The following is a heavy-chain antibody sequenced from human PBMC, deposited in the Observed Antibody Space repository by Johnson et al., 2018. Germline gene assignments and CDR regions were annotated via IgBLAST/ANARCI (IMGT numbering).Heavy chain of an antibody. Sequence: VQLVQSGAEVKKPGESLKISCKGSGYSFTSYAMSWVRQAPGKGLEWVSAISGSGGSTYYADSVKGRFTISRDNSKNTLYLQMNSPRAEDTAVYYCAKDRPGPEGYYYYYMDVWGKGTTVTVSS. V-gene: IGHV3-23*04. CDR2: ISGSGGST. CDR3: AKDRPGPEGYYYYYMDV. J-gene: IGHJ6*03. CDR1: GYSFTSYA.